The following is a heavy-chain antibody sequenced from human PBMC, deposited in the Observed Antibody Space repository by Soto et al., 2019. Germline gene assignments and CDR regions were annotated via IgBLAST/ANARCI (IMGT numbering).Heavy chain of an antibody. Sequence: EVQLLESGGGLVQPGGSLRLSCAASGFTFSSYAMSWVRQAPGKGLEWVSAISGSGGSTYYADSVKGRCTISRDNSKNTLYLQLNSLRAEDTAVENCAKVGGFYYYDGMDVRGQGTTVTVSS. CDR2: ISGSGGST. V-gene: IGHV3-23*01. CDR3: AKVGGFYYYDGMDV. D-gene: IGHD3-16*01. CDR1: GFTFSSYA. J-gene: IGHJ6*02.